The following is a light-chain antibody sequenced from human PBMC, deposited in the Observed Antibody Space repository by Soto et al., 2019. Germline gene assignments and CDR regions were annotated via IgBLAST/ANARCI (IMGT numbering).Light chain of an antibody. CDR3: QQYGRSPLFT. V-gene: IGKV3-20*01. J-gene: IGKJ3*01. CDR1: QRVISDY. Sequence: IVLTQSPGTLSLSPGERATLSCRASQRVISDYLNRYQQKPGQAPRLLIYGASNRATGIPDRFSGSGSGTDFTLTISRLEPEDFAVYYCQQYGRSPLFTFGPGTTVDIK. CDR2: GAS.